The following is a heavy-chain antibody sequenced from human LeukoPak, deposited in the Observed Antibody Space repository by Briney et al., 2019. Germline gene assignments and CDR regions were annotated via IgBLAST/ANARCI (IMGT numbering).Heavy chain of an antibody. CDR2: INHSGNT. V-gene: IGHV4-34*01. CDR1: GGSFSGYY. Sequence: SETLSLTCAVYGGSFSGYYWSWIRQPPGKGLEWIGEINHSGNTNYNPSLKSRVTISVDTSKNQVSLKLNSVTAADTAVYYCARLPRYTYCGGDCYTGLFDYWGQGTLVTVSS. CDR3: ARLPRYTYCGGDCYTGLFDY. J-gene: IGHJ4*02. D-gene: IGHD2-21*02.